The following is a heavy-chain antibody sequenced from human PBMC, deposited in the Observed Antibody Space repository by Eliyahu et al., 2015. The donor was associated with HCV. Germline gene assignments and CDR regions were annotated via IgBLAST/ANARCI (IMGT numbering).Heavy chain of an antibody. V-gene: IGHV4-34*01. CDR1: GGSFXGYX. J-gene: IGHJ4*02. CDR2: INHSGST. Sequence: QVQLQQWGAGLLKPSETLSLTCAVYGGSFXGYXWXWIRQPPGKGLEWIGEINHSGSTNYNPSLKSRVTISVDTSKNQFSLKLSSVTAADTAVYYCARRGYSSSWYRPGGFWDYWLQGTLVTVSS. CDR3: ARRGYSSSWYRPGGFWDY. D-gene: IGHD6-13*01.